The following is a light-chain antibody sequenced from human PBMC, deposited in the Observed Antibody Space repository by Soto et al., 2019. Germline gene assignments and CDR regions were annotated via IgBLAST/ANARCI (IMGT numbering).Light chain of an antibody. Sequence: EIVLTQSPGTLSLSPGERATLSCRASQSFSSTYLAWYQQKPGQAPRLLIYGASSRATGIPDRFSGGGSGTDFSLTISRLDPEDFAVYYCQQYGSSPWTFGQGTKVDNK. CDR3: QQYGSSPWT. J-gene: IGKJ1*01. CDR2: GAS. V-gene: IGKV3-20*01. CDR1: QSFSSTY.